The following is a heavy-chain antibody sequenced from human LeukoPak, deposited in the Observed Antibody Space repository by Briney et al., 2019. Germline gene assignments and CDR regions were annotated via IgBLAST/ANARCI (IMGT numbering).Heavy chain of an antibody. J-gene: IGHJ5*02. CDR1: GDIFSSYA. CDR2: INPNSGGT. D-gene: IGHD1-26*01. V-gene: IGHV1-2*06. CDR3: ARGSGSYYRWFDP. Sequence: ASVKVSCKASGDIFSSYALSWVRQAPGQGLEWMGRINPNSGGTNYAQKFQGRVTMTRDTSISTAYMELSRLRSDDTAVYYCARGSGSYYRWFDPWGQGTLVTVSS.